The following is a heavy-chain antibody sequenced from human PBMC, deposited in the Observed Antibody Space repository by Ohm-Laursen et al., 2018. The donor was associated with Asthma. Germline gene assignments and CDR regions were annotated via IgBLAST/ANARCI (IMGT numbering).Heavy chain of an antibody. D-gene: IGHD4/OR15-4a*01. V-gene: IGHV3-9*01. CDR2: ISWNSGSI. CDR3: AREANSDAFDI. J-gene: IGHJ3*02. CDR1: GFDFRSYA. Sequence: SLRLSCAASGFDFRSYAMHWVRQAPGKGLEWVSGISWNSGSIGYADSVKGRFTISRDNTKNSLYLQMNSLRAEDTALYYCAREANSDAFDIWGQGTMVTVSS.